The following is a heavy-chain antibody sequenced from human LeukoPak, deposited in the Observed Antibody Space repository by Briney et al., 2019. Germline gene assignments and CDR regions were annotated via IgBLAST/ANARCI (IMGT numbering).Heavy chain of an antibody. CDR2: MNPNSGNT. CDR1: GYTFTSYD. V-gene: IGHV1-8*02. J-gene: IGHJ4*02. CDR3: AKEIWPTVTIPGRTYFDY. Sequence: ASVKVSCKASGYTFTSYDINWVRQATGQGLEWMGWMNPNSGNTGYAQKFQGRVTMTRNTSISTAYMELSSLRSEDTAVYYCAKEIWPTVTIPGRTYFDYWGQATLVTVSS. D-gene: IGHD4-17*01.